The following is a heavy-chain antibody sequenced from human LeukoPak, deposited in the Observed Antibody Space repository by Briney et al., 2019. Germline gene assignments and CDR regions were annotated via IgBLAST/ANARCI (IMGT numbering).Heavy chain of an antibody. J-gene: IGHJ4*02. CDR1: GGTSNSHA. V-gene: IGHV1-69*04. CDR3: ATTNDGGGYQWGDFFDF. CDR2: ILPNLGTT. Sequence: GASVKVSCKASGGTSNSHAISWVRQAPGQGLEWMGRILPNLGTTNRAQNFQDRVTLTADKSTNTAYMELTSLTPDDTAVYYCATTNDGGGYQWGDFFDFWGEGTLVTVSS. D-gene: IGHD3-22*01.